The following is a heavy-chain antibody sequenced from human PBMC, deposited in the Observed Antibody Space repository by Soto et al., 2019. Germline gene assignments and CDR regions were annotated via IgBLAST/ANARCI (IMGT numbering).Heavy chain of an antibody. D-gene: IGHD1-26*01. J-gene: IGHJ4*02. CDR2: ISSSSSTI. CDR3: ARARATTVGATDFDY. V-gene: IGHV3-48*02. Sequence: GGSLRLSCAASGFTFSSYSMNWVRQAPGKGLEWVSYISSSSSTIYYADSVKGRFTISRDNAKNSLYLQMNSLRDEDTAVYYCARARATTVGATDFDYWGQGTLVTVSS. CDR1: GFTFSSYS.